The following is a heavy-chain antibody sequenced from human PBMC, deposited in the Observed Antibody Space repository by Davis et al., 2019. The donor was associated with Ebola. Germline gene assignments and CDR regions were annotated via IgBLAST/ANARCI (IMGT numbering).Heavy chain of an antibody. Sequence: MPSETLSLTCTVSGGSISSGGYYWSWIRQPPGKGLEWIGEINHSGSTNYNPSLKSRVTISVDTSKNQFSLKLSSVTAADTAVYYCARGEYSGYDWNYYYYYGMDVWGQGTTVTVSS. CDR1: GGSISSGGYY. D-gene: IGHD5-12*01. J-gene: IGHJ6*02. CDR2: INHSGST. V-gene: IGHV4-39*07. CDR3: ARGEYSGYDWNYYYYYGMDV.